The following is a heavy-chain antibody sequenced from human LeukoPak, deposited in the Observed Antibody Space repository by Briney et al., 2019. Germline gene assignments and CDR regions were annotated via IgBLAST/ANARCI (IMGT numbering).Heavy chain of an antibody. J-gene: IGHJ1*01. V-gene: IGHV4-34*01. CDR2: INHSGST. CDR3: ARGGAAIVVVTASSGKYFQH. Sequence: PSETLSLTCAVYGGSFSGYYWSWIRQPPGKGLEWIGEINHSGSTNYNPSLKSRVTISVDTSKNQFSLKLSSVTAADTAVYYCARGGAAIVVVTASSGKYFQHWGQGTLVTVSS. CDR1: GGSFSGYY. D-gene: IGHD2-21*02.